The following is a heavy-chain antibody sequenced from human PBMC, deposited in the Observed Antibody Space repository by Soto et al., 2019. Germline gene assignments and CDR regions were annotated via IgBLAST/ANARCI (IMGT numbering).Heavy chain of an antibody. V-gene: IGHV3-48*02. D-gene: IGHD5-18*01. CDR1: GFTFSSYS. CDR3: ARARIQLWSYYYYGMDV. J-gene: IGHJ6*02. CDR2: ISSSSSTI. Sequence: PGGSLRLSCAASGFTFSSYSMNWVRQAPGKGLEWVSYISSSSSTIYYADSVKGRFTISRDSAKNSLYLQMNSLRDEDTAVNYCARARIQLWSYYYYGMDVWGQGXTVTVYS.